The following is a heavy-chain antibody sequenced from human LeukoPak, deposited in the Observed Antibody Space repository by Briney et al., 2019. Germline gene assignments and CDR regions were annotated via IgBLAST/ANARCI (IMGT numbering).Heavy chain of an antibody. V-gene: IGHV1-8*01. Sequence: ASVKVSCKASGYTFTSYDINWVRQATGQGLEWMGWMNPNSGNTGYAQKFQGRVTMTRNTSISTAYMELSSLRSEDTAVYYCARGSSPYYYGSGNWFDPWGQGTLVTVSS. D-gene: IGHD3-10*01. CDR3: ARGSSPYYYGSGNWFDP. CDR2: MNPNSGNT. CDR1: GYTFTSYD. J-gene: IGHJ5*02.